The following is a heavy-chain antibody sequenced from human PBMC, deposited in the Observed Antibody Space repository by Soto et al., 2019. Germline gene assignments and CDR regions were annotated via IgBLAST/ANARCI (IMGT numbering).Heavy chain of an antibody. D-gene: IGHD5-12*01. J-gene: IGHJ5*02. V-gene: IGHV1-8*01. CDR1: GYNLTSYN. Sequence: GASVEVFCKASGYNLTSYNINCVRQATGQGFEWMGCMNPNSGNTGYAQKFQGRVTMSRNTSTSTAYRELSSPRSEDTAVYYCARGLKERTWLRTSYNWFDPWGQGTLVTV. CDR2: MNPNSGNT. CDR3: ARGLKERTWLRTSYNWFDP.